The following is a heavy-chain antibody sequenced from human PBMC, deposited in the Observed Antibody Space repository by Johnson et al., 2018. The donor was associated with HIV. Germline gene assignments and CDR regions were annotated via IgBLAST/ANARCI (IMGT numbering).Heavy chain of an antibody. D-gene: IGHD1-1*01. CDR2: ISSSGSTI. J-gene: IGHJ3*02. V-gene: IGHV3-11*01. CDR3: AKERGTATRRYAREAFDI. Sequence: QEQLVESGGALVQPGGSLRLSCAASGFSFGDYYMSWIRQSPGKGLEWFAYISSSGSTIYYADSVKGRFTISRDNAKNSLYLQMNSLRAEDTAMYYCAKERGTATRRYAREAFDIWGQGTMVTFSS. CDR1: GFSFGDYY.